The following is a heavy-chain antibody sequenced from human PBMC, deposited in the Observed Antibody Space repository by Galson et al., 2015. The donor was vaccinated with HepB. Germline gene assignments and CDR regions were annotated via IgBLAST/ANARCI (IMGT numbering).Heavy chain of an antibody. CDR3: ARAYDSSGYYPLWYFDL. Sequence: SVKVSCKASGGTFSSYAISWVRQAPGQGLEWMGGIIPIFGTANYAQKFQGRVTITADESTSTAYTELSSLRSEDTAVYYCARAYDSSGYYPLWYFDLWGRGTLVTVSS. V-gene: IGHV1-69*13. D-gene: IGHD3-22*01. J-gene: IGHJ2*01. CDR2: IIPIFGTA. CDR1: GGTFSSYA.